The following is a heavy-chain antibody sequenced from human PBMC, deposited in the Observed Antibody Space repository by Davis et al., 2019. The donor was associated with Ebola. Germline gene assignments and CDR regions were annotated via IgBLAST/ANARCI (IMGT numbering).Heavy chain of an antibody. Sequence: PGGSLRLSCAASGFTFSNAWMNWVRQAPGKGLEWVGRIKSKTDGGTTDYAAPVKGRFTISRDDSKTTLYLQMNSLQTEDTAVYFCTTGGLVATNDFWGQGTLVTVSS. V-gene: IGHV3-15*07. CDR1: GFTFSNAW. CDR3: TTGGLVATNDF. CDR2: IKSKTDGGTT. J-gene: IGHJ4*02. D-gene: IGHD5-12*01.